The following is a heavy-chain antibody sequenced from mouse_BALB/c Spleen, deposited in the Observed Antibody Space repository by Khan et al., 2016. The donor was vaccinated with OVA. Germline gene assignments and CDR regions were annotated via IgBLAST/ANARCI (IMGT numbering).Heavy chain of an antibody. CDR1: GYSFTGYF. CDR3: ARIYRSDFDY. D-gene: IGHD1-1*01. V-gene: IGHV1-20*02. J-gene: IGHJ2*01. CDR2: INPHIGET. Sequence: VQLQQSGPELVKPGASVKISCKASGYSFTGYFMNWVKQSHGKSLEWIGRINPHIGETFYNQKFTGKATLTVDESSSTAHIELRSLASEDSAVYYCARIYRSDFDYWGQGTTLTVSS.